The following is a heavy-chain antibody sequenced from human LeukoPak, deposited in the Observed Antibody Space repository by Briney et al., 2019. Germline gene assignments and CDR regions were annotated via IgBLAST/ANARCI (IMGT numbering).Heavy chain of an antibody. D-gene: IGHD2/OR15-2a*01. CDR2: IYYSGST. CDR1: GGSISSSSYY. V-gene: IGHV4-39*01. CDR3: ARHLPFYDTTYYFDY. J-gene: IGHJ4*02. Sequence: SETLSLTCTVSGGSISSSSYYWGWIRQPPGKGLEWIGSIYYSGSTYYNPSLKSRVTISVDTSKNQFSLKLSSVTAADTAVYYCARHLPFYDTTYYFDYWGQGTLVTVSS.